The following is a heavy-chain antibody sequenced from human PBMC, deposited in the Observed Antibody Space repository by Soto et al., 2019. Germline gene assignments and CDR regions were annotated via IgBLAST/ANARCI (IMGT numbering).Heavy chain of an antibody. J-gene: IGHJ3*02. V-gene: IGHV3-21*01. CDR2: ISSSSSYI. CDR1: GFTFSSYS. D-gene: IGHD7-27*01. CDR3: GRAQLTGVAFDT. Sequence: GGSLRLSCAASGFTFSSYSMNWVRQAPGKGLEWVSSISSSSSYIYYADSVKGRFTISRDNAKNSLYLQMNSLRAGDRVLYSVGRAQLTGVAFDTGGQGTMLTVSP.